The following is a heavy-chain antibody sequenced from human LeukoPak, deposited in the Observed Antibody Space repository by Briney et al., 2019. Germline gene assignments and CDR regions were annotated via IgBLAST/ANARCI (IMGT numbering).Heavy chain of an antibody. J-gene: IGHJ4*02. V-gene: IGHV4-59*08. D-gene: IGHD3-10*01. CDR2: IHYSGNT. CDR1: GGSISSYY. Sequence: PSETLSLTCTVSGGSISSYYWSWIRQPPGKGLEWIGYIHYSGNTNYNPSLKSRVTISVDTSKNQFSLKLSSVTAADTAVYYCARVSSPITMVRDFDYWGQGTLVTVSS. CDR3: ARVSSPITMVRDFDY.